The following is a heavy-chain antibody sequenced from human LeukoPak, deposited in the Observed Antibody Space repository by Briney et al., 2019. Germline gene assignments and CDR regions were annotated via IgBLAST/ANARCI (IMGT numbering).Heavy chain of an antibody. D-gene: IGHD2-8*02. CDR2: INPNSGGT. J-gene: IGHJ4*02. Sequence: ASVKVSCKASGYTFTGYYMHWVRQAPGQGLEWMGWINPNSGGTNYAQKFQGRVTMTRDTSISTAYMELSRLRSDGTAVYYCASSFRTGGGWYDYWGQGTLVTVSS. CDR3: ASSFRTGGGWYDY. V-gene: IGHV1-2*02. CDR1: GYTFTGYY.